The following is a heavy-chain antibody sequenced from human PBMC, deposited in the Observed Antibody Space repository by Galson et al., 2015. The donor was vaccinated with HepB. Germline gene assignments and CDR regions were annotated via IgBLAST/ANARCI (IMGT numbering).Heavy chain of an antibody. Sequence: SLRLSCAASEFPFNKFWMAWVRQAPGKGPEWVAVISYDGSNKYYADSVKGRFTISRDNSKNTLYLQMNSLRAEDTAVYYCARDRREYSSSWYMDFDYWGQGTLVTVSS. CDR2: ISYDGSNK. CDR3: ARDRREYSSSWYMDFDY. J-gene: IGHJ4*02. D-gene: IGHD6-13*01. CDR1: EFPFNKFW. V-gene: IGHV3-30*03.